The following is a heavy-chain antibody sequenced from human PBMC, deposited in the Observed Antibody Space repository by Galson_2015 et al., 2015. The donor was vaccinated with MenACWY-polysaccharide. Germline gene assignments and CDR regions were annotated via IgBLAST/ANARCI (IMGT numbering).Heavy chain of an antibody. D-gene: IGHD3-22*01. V-gene: IGHV5-51*01. CDR3: ARQRYYYDSSGCYYEDGMDV. CDR1: GSSFTSYW. J-gene: IGHJ6*02. CDR2: IYPGDSDT. Sequence: SGAEVKKPGESLKLSCTGSGSSFTSYWIGWVRQMPGKGLEWMGIIYPGDSDTRYSPSFQGQVTISADKSISTAYLQWSSLKASDTAMYYCARQRYYYDSSGCYYEDGMDVWGQGTTVTVSS.